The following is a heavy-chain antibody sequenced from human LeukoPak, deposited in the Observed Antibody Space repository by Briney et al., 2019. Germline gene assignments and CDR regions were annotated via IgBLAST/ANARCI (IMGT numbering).Heavy chain of an antibody. D-gene: IGHD1-26*01. J-gene: IGHJ5*02. CDR3: ARPPVVGDHWWLDP. Sequence: PGGSLRLSCAASGFTFSSYGMHWVRQAPGKGLEWVAFIRYDGSNKYYADSVKGRFTISRANSKNTLYLQMNSLRAEDTAVYYCARPPVVGDHWWLDPWGQGTLVTVST. CDR2: IRYDGSNK. V-gene: IGHV3-30*02. CDR1: GFTFSSYG.